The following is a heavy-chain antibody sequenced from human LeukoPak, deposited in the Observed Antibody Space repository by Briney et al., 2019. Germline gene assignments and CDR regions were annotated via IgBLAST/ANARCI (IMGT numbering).Heavy chain of an antibody. V-gene: IGHV4-39*01. Sequence: SETLSLTCAVFRGSITNSSCYWGWIRQPPGKGLEWIGGIYYTGTTYYSPSLNSRITISMDTSKNQFSLRLASVTAADTALYYWARRAVVPAAVSYFDNWGEGTLVTVSS. J-gene: IGHJ4*02. D-gene: IGHD2-2*01. CDR3: ARRAVVPAAVSYFDN. CDR1: RGSITNSSCY. CDR2: IYYTGTT.